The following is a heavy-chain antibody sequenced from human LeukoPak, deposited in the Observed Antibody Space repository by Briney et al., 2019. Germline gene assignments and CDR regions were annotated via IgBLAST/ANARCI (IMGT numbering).Heavy chain of an antibody. V-gene: IGHV4-59*01. CDR2: IYYSGST. D-gene: IGHD3/OR15-3a*01. Sequence: SETLSLTCTVSGGSISNYYWSWIRQPPGKGLEWIGYIYYSGSTNYNPSLRSRVTISVDTSKNQFSLKLSSVTAADTAVYYCARQTGSGLFILPGGQGTLVTVSS. J-gene: IGHJ4*02. CDR3: ARQTGSGLFILP. CDR1: GGSISNYY.